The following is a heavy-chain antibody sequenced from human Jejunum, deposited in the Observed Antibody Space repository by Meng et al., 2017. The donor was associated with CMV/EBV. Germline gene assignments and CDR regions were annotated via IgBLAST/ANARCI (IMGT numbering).Heavy chain of an antibody. J-gene: IGHJ1*01. CDR3: TRRQKATSLREF. V-gene: IGHV4-39*01. D-gene: IGHD5-24*01. CDR2: TDYVGTT. CDR1: GGSIITSDYY. Sequence: YGGSIITSDYYWGWVRQPPGKGLEWIATTDYVGTTDYNPSLRSRVTIPVDTSKNQFSLKLTSVTAADTGVYYCTRRQKATSLREFWGQGALVTVSS.